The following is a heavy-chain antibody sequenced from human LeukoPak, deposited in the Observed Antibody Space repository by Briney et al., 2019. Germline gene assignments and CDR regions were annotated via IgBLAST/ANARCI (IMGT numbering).Heavy chain of an antibody. D-gene: IGHD2-21*02. Sequence: PGGSLRLSCAASGFTLSTYVMHWVRQAPSKGLEWVAVISSDGCNKFYADSVKGRFTISRDGSKNPLYLQMNSLRPDDTTVYFCTTPQVTANWYYFPGGGQGTLVTASS. CDR1: GFTLSTYV. CDR2: ISSDGCNK. V-gene: IGHV3-30*03. J-gene: IGHJ4*02. CDR3: TTPQVTANWYYFPG.